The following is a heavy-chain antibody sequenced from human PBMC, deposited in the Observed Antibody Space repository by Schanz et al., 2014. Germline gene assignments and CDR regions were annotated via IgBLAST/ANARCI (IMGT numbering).Heavy chain of an antibody. CDR3: AKGRFGELSAFDI. CDR2: FDAHDGRA. J-gene: IGHJ3*02. D-gene: IGHD3-10*01. Sequence: EVQLLESGGGLVQPGGSLRLSCATSGFSFSSYAINWVRQAPGKGLEWVSGFDAHDGRAYYADSAKGRFTISRDNSKNTLYLQMNSLRAEDTAVYYCAKGRFGELSAFDIWGQGTMXTVSS. CDR1: GFSFSSYA. V-gene: IGHV3-23*01.